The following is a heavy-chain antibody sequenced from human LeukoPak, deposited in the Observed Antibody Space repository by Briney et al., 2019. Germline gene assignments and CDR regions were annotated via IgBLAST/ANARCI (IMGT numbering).Heavy chain of an antibody. CDR3: ARGVATNRYYFDY. Sequence: ASVKVSCTASGYTFTSYAMHWVRQAPGQRLEWMGWINAGNGNTKYSQKFQGRVTITSDTSASTAYMELSSLRSEDTAVYSCARGVATNRYYFDYWGQGTLVTVSS. D-gene: IGHD5-12*01. J-gene: IGHJ4*02. CDR1: GYTFTSYA. V-gene: IGHV1-3*01. CDR2: INAGNGNT.